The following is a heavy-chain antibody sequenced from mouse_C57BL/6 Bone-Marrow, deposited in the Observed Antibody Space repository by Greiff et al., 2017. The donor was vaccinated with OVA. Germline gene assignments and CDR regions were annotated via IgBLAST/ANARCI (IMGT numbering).Heavy chain of an antibody. J-gene: IGHJ3*01. V-gene: IGHV3-6*01. CDR2: ISYDGSN. D-gene: IGHD2-1*01. CDR1: GYSITSGYY. Sequence: VQLKESGPGLVKPSQSLSLTCSVTGYSITSGYYWNWIRQFPGNKLEWMGYISYDGSNNYNPSLKNRISITRDTSKNQFFLKLNSVTTEDTATYYCANLLWDAYWGQGTLVTVSA. CDR3: ANLLWDAY.